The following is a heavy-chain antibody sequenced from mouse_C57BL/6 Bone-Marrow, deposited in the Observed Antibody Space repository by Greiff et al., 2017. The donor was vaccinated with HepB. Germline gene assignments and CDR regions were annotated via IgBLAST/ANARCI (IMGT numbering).Heavy chain of an antibody. D-gene: IGHD2-13*01. CDR3: ARPVISFDV. J-gene: IGHJ1*03. Sequence: EVKLMESGGGLVKPGGSLKLSCAASGFTFSDYGMHWVRQAPEKGLEWVAYISSGSSTIYYADTVKGRFPISRDNAKNNLFLQMTSLRSEDTAMYYCARPVISFDVWGTGTTVTVSS. CDR2: ISSGSSTI. CDR1: GFTFSDYG. V-gene: IGHV5-17*01.